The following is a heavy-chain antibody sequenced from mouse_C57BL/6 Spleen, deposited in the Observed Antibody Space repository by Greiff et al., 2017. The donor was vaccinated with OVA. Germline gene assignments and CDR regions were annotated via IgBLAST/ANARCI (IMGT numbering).Heavy chain of an antibody. CDR1: GFNIKDDY. CDR3: TYYYGSSYGGWFAY. Sequence: VHVKQSGAELVRPGASVKLSCTASGFNIKDDYMHWVKQRPEQGLEWIGWIAPENGDHAYASKVQGKATITADTSSNTAYLQLSSLTSEDTAVYYCTYYYGSSYGGWFAYWGQGTLVTVSA. V-gene: IGHV14-4*01. J-gene: IGHJ3*01. D-gene: IGHD1-1*01. CDR2: IAPENGDH.